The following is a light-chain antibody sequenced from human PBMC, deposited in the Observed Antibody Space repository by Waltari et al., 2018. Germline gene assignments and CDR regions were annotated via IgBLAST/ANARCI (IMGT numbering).Light chain of an antibody. J-gene: IGKJ2*03. CDR2: QVS. Sequence: DVVMTQSPLSLPVTPAQPASISCRSSHSLVHSDGKTYLNWLQHKPGQPPTRLIYQVSNRDSGVPDRVRGSGAGTECTRKSRRGEGEDVGVYEGGEGTQWGESCGQGSKVESK. V-gene: IGKV2-30*02. CDR1: HSLVHSDGKTY. CDR3: GEGTQWGES.